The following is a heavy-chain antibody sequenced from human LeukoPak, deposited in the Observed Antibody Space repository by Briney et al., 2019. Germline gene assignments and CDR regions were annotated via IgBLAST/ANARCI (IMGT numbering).Heavy chain of an antibody. Sequence: PGGSLRLSCAASGFTVSSNYMSWVRQAPGKGLEWVSVIYSGGSTYYADSVKGRFTISRDNSKNTLYPQMNSLRAEDTAVYYCARSRGYSYGFDYWGQGTLVTVSS. J-gene: IGHJ4*02. CDR1: GFTVSSNY. D-gene: IGHD5-18*01. CDR2: IYSGGST. CDR3: ARSRGYSYGFDY. V-gene: IGHV3-53*01.